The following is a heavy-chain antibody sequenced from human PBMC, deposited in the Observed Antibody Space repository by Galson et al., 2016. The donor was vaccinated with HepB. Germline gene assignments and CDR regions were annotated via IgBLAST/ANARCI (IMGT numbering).Heavy chain of an antibody. J-gene: IGHJ4*02. CDR3: ARGRYSRTWYLDS. CDR1: GYTFRNYD. Sequence: SVKVSCKGSGYTFRNYDINWVRQAPGQGLEFLGWMNSNTGNTGYAQKFQGRVTLTRNTSTSTAYMELSSLRSEDTAVYYCARGRYSRTWYLDSWGQGTLVTVSS. D-gene: IGHD6-13*01. V-gene: IGHV1-8*01. CDR2: MNSNTGNT.